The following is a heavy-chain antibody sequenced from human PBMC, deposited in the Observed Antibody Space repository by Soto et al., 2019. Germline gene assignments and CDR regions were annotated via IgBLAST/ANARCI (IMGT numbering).Heavy chain of an antibody. J-gene: IGHJ6*02. CDR2: INPSGGST. V-gene: IGHV1-46*01. CDR1: GYTFTSYY. Sequence: ASVKVSCKASGYTFTSYYMHWVRQAPGQGLEWMGIINPSGGSTSYAQKFQGRVTMTRDTSTSTVYMELSSLRSEDTAVYYCARGGYCSSTSCYTSCYYYGMDVWGQGTTVTVSS. CDR3: ARGGYCSSTSCYTSCYYYGMDV. D-gene: IGHD2-2*02.